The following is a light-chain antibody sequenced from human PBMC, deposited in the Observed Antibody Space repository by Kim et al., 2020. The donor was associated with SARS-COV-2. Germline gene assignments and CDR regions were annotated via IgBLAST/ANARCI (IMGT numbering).Light chain of an antibody. V-gene: IGLV2-23*02. CDR3: CSYAGSYTLWV. J-gene: IGLJ2*01. Sequence: SITISCAGTSSDGGTYNLVSWYKQHPGKAPQLMIYEVNKRPSGISNRFSGSKSGNTASLTISGLQAEDEADYYCCSYAGSYTLWVFGGGTQLTVL. CDR1: SSDGGTYNL. CDR2: EVN.